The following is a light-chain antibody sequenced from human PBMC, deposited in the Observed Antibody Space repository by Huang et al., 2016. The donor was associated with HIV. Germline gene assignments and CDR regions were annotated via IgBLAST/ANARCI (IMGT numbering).Light chain of an antibody. J-gene: IGKJ1*01. V-gene: IGKV1-39*01. CDR3: QQSFSSPPWT. CDR1: QNIKNY. CDR2: AAS. Sequence: DIQMTQSPSSLSASVGDRVTITCRASQNIKNYVNWYQHKPGKAPQLLIYAASSLRYGVPSRFSGSGSGTDFTLTISSLQPEDFATYYCQQSFSSPPWTFGQGTKVEIK.